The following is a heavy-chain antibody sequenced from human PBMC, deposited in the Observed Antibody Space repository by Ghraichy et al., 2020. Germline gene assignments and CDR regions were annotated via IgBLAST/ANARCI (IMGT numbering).Heavy chain of an antibody. V-gene: IGHV2-70*11. CDR1: GFSLSTSGMC. CDR3: ARTTHHYYDSSGYTDV. D-gene: IGHD3-22*01. J-gene: IGHJ6*04. CDR2: IDWDDDK. Sequence: SGPTLVKPTQTLTLTCTFSGFSLSTSGMCVSWIRQPPGKALEWLARIDWDDDKYYSISLKTRLTISKDTSKNQVVLTMTNMDPVDTATYYCARTTHHYYDSSGYTDVWGKGTTVTVSS.